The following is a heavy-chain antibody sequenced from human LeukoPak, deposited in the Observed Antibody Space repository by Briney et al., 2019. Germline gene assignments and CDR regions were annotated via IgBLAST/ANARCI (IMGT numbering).Heavy chain of an antibody. D-gene: IGHD1-26*01. CDR2: FYSDGSRT. Sequence: GGSLRLSCAGSGFTLSSNWMHWVRQAPGKGLVWVSRFYSDGSRTNYADSVKGRFTIPGDNAKNTHYLQMNSLRAEDTAVYYCTRSGRGGAFDIWGQGTMVTVSS. CDR1: GFTLSSNW. V-gene: IGHV3-74*01. CDR3: TRSGRGGAFDI. J-gene: IGHJ3*02.